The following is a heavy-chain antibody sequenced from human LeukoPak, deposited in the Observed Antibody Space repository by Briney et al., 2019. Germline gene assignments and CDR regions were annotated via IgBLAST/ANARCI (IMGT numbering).Heavy chain of an antibody. CDR3: AKAPGATHFDY. CDR1: GFTFSSYA. V-gene: IGHV3-23*01. J-gene: IGHJ4*02. Sequence: GGSLRLSCAASGFTFSSYAMSWVRQAPGKGLGWVSVISGSVGSTYYADSVKGRFTISRDNSENTLYLQMNSLSAEDTAVYYCAKAPGATHFDYWGQGTLVTVSS. CDR2: ISGSVGST. D-gene: IGHD1-26*01.